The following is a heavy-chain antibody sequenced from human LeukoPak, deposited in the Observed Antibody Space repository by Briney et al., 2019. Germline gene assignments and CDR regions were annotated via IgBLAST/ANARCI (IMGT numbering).Heavy chain of an antibody. D-gene: IGHD6-19*01. J-gene: IGHJ4*01. CDR1: GYTFTSYY. CDR2: INLSSGST. V-gene: IGHV1-46*01. Sequence: ASVNAFGKESGYTFTSYYIHWVRQAPGQGLEWMGVINLSSGSTTYSQKFQVRVTMTRDTSTSTVYMELSSLISEDTAVYYCARDLIAVTTFIDYWGQ. CDR3: ARDLIAVTTFIDY.